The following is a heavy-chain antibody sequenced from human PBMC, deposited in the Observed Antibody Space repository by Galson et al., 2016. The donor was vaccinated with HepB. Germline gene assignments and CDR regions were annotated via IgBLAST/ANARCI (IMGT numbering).Heavy chain of an antibody. V-gene: IGHV3-21*01. CDR3: ATVPILGAVARYLDY. Sequence: SLRLSCATSGFTFNRYTMNWVRQAPGKGLEWVAYISSSSSYIYYADSVKGRFSISRDNAKKSLFLQMNSLRVEDTAVYYCATVPILGAVARYLDYWGQGALVTVSS. D-gene: IGHD3-3*01. CDR1: GFTFNRYT. CDR2: ISSSSSYI. J-gene: IGHJ4*02.